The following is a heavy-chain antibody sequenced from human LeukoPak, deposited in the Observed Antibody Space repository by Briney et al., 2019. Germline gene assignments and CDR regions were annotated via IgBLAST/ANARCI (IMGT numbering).Heavy chain of an antibody. CDR1: GFTFSDYY. D-gene: IGHD1-7*01. CDR2: ISRSGSSI. CDR3: ARGTGTPTWHPPDY. Sequence: GGSLRLSCAASGFTFSDYYMSWIRQAPGKGLEWVSYISRSGSSIHYADSVKGRFTISRDNAKNSLYLQMNSLRAEDTAVYYCARGTGTPTWHPPDYWGQGTLVTVSS. V-gene: IGHV3-11*01. J-gene: IGHJ4*02.